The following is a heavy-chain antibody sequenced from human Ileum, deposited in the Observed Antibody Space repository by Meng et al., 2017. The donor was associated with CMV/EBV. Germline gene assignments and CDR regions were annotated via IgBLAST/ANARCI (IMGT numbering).Heavy chain of an antibody. CDR1: GFTFTTYE. D-gene: IGHD2-15*01. V-gene: IGHV3-48*03. CDR3: ARRLLYYGMDV. CDR2: ISTSGSAT. J-gene: IGHJ6*02. Sequence: GESLKTSCATSGFTFTTYEIIWVRQAPGKGLGWVAYISTSGSATHYVDSVMGRFTISRDNAKSTQYLQMNSLRAEDTAIYYCARRLLYYGMDVWGQGTTVTVSS.